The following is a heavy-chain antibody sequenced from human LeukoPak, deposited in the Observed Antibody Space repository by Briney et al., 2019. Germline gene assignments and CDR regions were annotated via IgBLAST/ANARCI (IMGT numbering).Heavy chain of an antibody. CDR3: AKGLRTGVGPYMGYHYYMDV. CDR2: INDNGAGT. J-gene: IGHJ6*03. D-gene: IGHD3-16*01. Sequence: GGSLRLSCAASGFTFSSYAMSWVRQAPGKGLKWVSTINDNGAGTYYADSVKGRFTTSRDNSYNTVSLQINSLRDEDTGVFYCAKGLRTGVGPYMGYHYYMDVWGKGATVTVSS. V-gene: IGHV3-23*01. CDR1: GFTFSSYA.